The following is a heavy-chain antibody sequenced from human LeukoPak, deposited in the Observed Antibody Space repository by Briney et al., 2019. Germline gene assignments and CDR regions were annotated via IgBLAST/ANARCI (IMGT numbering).Heavy chain of an antibody. V-gene: IGHV1-69*13. Sequence: SVKVSCKASGGTFSSYAISWVRQAPGQGLEWMGGIVPIFGTANYAQKFQGRVTITADESTSTAYMELSSLRSEDTAVYYCARPQRPYSSPKSLDYWGQGTLVTVSS. D-gene: IGHD6-13*01. J-gene: IGHJ4*02. CDR1: GGTFSSYA. CDR2: IVPIFGTA. CDR3: ARPQRPYSSPKSLDY.